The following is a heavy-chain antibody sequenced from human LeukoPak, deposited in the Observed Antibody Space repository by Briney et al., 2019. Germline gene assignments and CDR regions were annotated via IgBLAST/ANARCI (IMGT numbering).Heavy chain of an antibody. D-gene: IGHD3-10*01. CDR2: IYYSGST. V-gene: IGHV4-59*01. J-gene: IGHJ6*03. CDR3: ARGQWFGELSASNYYYYMDV. CDR1: GFTFSNYA. Sequence: GSLRLSCAASGFTFSNYAMSWIRQPPGKGLEWIGYIYYSGSTNYNPSLKSRVTISVDTSKNQFSLKLSSVTAAGTAVYYCARGQWFGELSASNYYYYMDVWGKGTTVTVSS.